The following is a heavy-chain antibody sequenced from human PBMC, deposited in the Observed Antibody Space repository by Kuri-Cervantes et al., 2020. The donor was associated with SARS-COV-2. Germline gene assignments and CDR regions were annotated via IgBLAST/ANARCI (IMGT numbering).Heavy chain of an antibody. D-gene: IGHD4-11*01. CDR3: ARGGSNYYGMDV. CDR1: GFTVSSNY. J-gene: IGHJ6*02. V-gene: IGHV3-66*01. Sequence: GGSLRLSCAASGFTVSSNYMSWVRQAPGKGMEWVSVIYSGGSTYYADTVKGKFTISRDNSKNTLYLQMNSLRAEDTAVYYCARGGSNYYGMDVWGQGTTVTVSS. CDR2: IYSGGST.